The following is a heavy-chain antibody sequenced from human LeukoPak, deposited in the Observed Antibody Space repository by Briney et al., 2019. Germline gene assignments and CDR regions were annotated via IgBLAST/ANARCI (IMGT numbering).Heavy chain of an antibody. CDR3: ARAHIVVVPAAPFDP. V-gene: IGHV1-3*01. Sequence: ASVKVSCKASGYTFTSYAMHWVRQAPGKRLEWMGWINAGNGNTKYSQKFQGRVTITRDTSASTAYMELSSLRSEDTAVYYCARAHIVVVPAAPFDPWGQGTLVTVSS. D-gene: IGHD2-2*01. CDR1: GYTFTSYA. CDR2: INAGNGNT. J-gene: IGHJ5*02.